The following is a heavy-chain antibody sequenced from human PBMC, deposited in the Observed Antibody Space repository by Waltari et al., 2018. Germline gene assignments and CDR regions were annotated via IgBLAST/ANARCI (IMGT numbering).Heavy chain of an antibody. CDR3: ARPETYYDFWSGYEGWFDP. CDR1: GGSISSSSYY. D-gene: IGHD3-3*01. J-gene: IGHJ5*02. CDR2: IYYRGST. V-gene: IGHV4-39*01. Sequence: QLQLQESGPGLVKPSETLSLTCTVSGGSISSSSYYWGWIRQPPGKGLEWIGSIYYRGSTYYNPSPKSRVTISVDTSKNQFSLKLSSVTAADTAVYYCARPETYYDFWSGYEGWFDPWGQGTLVTVSS.